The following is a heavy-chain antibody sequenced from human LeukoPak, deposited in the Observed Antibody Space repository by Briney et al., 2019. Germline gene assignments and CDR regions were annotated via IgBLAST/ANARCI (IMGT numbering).Heavy chain of an antibody. CDR1: GFTFSSYA. CDR3: ARERMRGEDY. Sequence: PGRSLTLSCAASGFTFSSYAMHWVRQAAGRGLDWVAVISYDGSNKYYADSVKGRFTISRDNSKNTLYLQMNSLRAEDTAVYYCARERMRGEDYWGQGTLVTVSS. D-gene: IGHD3-10*01. CDR2: ISYDGSNK. V-gene: IGHV3-30*04. J-gene: IGHJ4*02.